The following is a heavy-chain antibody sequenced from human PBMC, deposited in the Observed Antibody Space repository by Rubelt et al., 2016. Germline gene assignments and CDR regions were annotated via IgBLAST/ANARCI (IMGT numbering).Heavy chain of an antibody. V-gene: IGHV4-34*01. D-gene: IGHD1-14*01. CDR1: GGSFSGYY. CDR2: INHSGST. Sequence: QVQLQESGPGLVKPSETLSLTCAVYGGSFSGYYWSWIRQPPGKGLEWIGEINHSGSTNYNPSLKSRVTISVDTSKNQFSLKLSSVTAADTAVYYCARGNQTPFDYWGQGTLVTVSS. CDR3: ARGNQTPFDY. J-gene: IGHJ4*02.